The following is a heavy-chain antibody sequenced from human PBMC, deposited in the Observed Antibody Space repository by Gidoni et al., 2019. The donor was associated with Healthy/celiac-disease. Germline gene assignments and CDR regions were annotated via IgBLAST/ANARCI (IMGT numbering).Heavy chain of an antibody. J-gene: IGHJ4*02. V-gene: IGHV4-34*01. CDR2: INHSGST. CDR1: GGSFSGYY. Sequence: QVQLQQWGAGLLKPSETLSLTCAVYGGSFSGYYWSWIRQPPGKGLDWIGEINHSGSTNYNPSLKSRVTISVDTSKNQFSLKLSSVTAADTAVYYCARGPKGPRLVRGVIITFPYFDYWGQGTLVTVSS. CDR3: ARGPKGPRLVRGVIITFPYFDY. D-gene: IGHD3-10*01.